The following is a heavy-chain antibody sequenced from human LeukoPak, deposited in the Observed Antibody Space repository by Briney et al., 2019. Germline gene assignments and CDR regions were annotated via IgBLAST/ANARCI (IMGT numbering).Heavy chain of an antibody. V-gene: IGHV4-4*07. J-gene: IGHJ4*02. Sequence: SETLSLTCTVSGGSISRKYWSWIRQPAGKGLEWIGRIYYSGSTNYNPSLKSRVMMSVDTSKNQFSLKLSSVTAADTAVYYCASHDYGGNPGVYWGQGTLVTVSS. CDR3: ASHDYGGNPGVY. CDR2: IYYSGST. CDR1: GGSISRKY. D-gene: IGHD4-23*01.